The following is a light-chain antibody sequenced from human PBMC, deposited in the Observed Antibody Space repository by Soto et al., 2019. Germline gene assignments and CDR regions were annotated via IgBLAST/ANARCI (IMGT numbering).Light chain of an antibody. CDR2: AAS. J-gene: IGKJ4*01. CDR3: QQGYTGFT. Sequence: DIPMTQSPSSLSASVGDRVTITCRASQSISSYLNWYQQKPGKAPKLLIYAASSLQSGVPSRFSGSGSGTVFPLTISSLQHEDFATYYCQQGYTGFTFGGGTKVDIK. V-gene: IGKV1-39*01. CDR1: QSISSY.